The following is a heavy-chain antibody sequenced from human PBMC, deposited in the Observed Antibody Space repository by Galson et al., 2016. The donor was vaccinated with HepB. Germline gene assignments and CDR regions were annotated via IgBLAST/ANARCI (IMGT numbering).Heavy chain of an antibody. D-gene: IGHD4-23*01. CDR2: FSDGGDTI. CDR3: AKNGPLVTPSFDW. V-gene: IGHV3-23*01. CDR1: GFSFDRFA. Sequence: SLRLSCAASGFSFDRFAVHWVRQAPGKGLEWVSSFSDGGDTIHYADSVKGRFTISRDNSKNTVYLQMNSLRADDSAVYYCAKNGPLVTPSFDWWGHGTLVTVSS. J-gene: IGHJ4*01.